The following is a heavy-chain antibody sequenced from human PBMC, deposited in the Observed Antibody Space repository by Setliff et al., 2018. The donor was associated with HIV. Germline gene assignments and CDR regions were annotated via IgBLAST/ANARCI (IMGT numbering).Heavy chain of an antibody. Sequence: PGGSLRLSCVASGFTFSRYAMSWVRQAPGKGLEWVSAIGGSGGSTYYADSMKGRFTVSRENPKNTLYLQMNSLRAEDTAVYYCARDLSLFYYYDSSGGDYWGQGTLVTVSS. CDR1: GFTFSRYA. J-gene: IGHJ4*02. CDR3: ARDLSLFYYYDSSGGDY. D-gene: IGHD3-22*01. CDR2: IGGSGGST. V-gene: IGHV3-23*01.